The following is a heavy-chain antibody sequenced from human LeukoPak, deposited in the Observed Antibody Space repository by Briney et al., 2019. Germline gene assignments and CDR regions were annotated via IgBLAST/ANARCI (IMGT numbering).Heavy chain of an antibody. CDR1: GGTFSSYA. V-gene: IGHV1-69*05. D-gene: IGHD2-2*02. J-gene: IGHJ3*02. Sequence: SVKVSCKASGGTFSSYAISWVRQAPGQGLEWMGGIIPIFGTANYAQKFQGRVTITTDESTSTAYMELSSLRSEYTAVYYCARASPPGIVVVPAAIEGAFDIWGQGTMVTVSS. CDR3: ARASPPGIVVVPAAIEGAFDI. CDR2: IIPIFGTA.